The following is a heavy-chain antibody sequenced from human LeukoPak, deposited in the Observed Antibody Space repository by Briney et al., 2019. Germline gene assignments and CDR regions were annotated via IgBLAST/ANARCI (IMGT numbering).Heavy chain of an antibody. CDR3: ARDGFFGITMVRGTGYYYYYYGMDV. V-gene: IGHV3-7*03. CDR2: IKQDGSEK. D-gene: IGHD3-10*01. Sequence: PGGSLRLSCAASGFTSSSYWMSWVRQAPGKGLEWVANIKQDGSEKYYVDSVKGRFTISRDNAKNSLYLQMNSLRAEDTAVYYCARDGFFGITMVRGTGYYYYYYGMDVWGQETTVTVSS. CDR1: GFTSSSYW. J-gene: IGHJ6*02.